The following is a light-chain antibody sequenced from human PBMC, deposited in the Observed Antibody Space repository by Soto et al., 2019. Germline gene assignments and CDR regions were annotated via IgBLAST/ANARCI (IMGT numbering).Light chain of an antibody. V-gene: IGKV3-15*01. J-gene: IGKJ5*01. CDR3: HQYNNWPKT. CDR2: EAS. CDR1: QSVSSN. Sequence: EVVLTQKKGTLSLSPGEIATLSCMASQSVSSNLAWYQQKPGQAPRLLIYEASTRATGISARFSGSGSGTEFTLTISSLQSEDFAVYYCHQYNNWPKTFGQRTRLEI.